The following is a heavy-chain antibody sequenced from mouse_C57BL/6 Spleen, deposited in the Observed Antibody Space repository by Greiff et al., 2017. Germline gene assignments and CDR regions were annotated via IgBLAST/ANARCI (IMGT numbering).Heavy chain of an antibody. CDR3: ALSNYPYFDV. J-gene: IGHJ1*03. V-gene: IGHV1-61*01. D-gene: IGHD2-5*01. CDR1: GYTFTSYW. CDR2: IYPSDSET. Sequence: QVHVKQSGAELVRPGSSVKLSCKASGYTFTSYWMDWVKQRPGQGLEWIGNIYPSDSETHYNQKFKDKATLTVDKSSSTAYMQLSSLTSEDSAVYYWALSNYPYFDVRGTGNTVTVSS.